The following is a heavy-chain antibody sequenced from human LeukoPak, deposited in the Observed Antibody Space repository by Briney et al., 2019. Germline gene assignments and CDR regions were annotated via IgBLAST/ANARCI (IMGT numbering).Heavy chain of an antibody. D-gene: IGHD3-22*01. V-gene: IGHV3-7*05. CDR1: GFPFSGYW. CDR2: IKQGGSEK. CDR3: ARDFLTYYDSSGQGAYCDY. J-gene: IGHJ4*02. Sequence: PGGSLRLSCAASGFPFSGYWMSWVRQAPGKGLEWVANIKQGGSEKYYVDSVKGRFTISRDNAKNSLYLQMNSLRAEDTAVYYCARDFLTYYDSSGQGAYCDYWGQGTLVTVSS.